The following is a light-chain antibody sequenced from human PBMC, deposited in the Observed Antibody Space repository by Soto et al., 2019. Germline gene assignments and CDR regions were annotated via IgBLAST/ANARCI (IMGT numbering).Light chain of an antibody. Sequence: EVLLTQSPSTLSLSPGERATLSGRASQTVGSNYLAWYQQKPGQAPRVLIHGASSRATGIPDRFNGSGSGTDFTFTISRLETEDFAVYYCQQYSSSPRTFGQGTKVDI. CDR1: QTVGSNY. J-gene: IGKJ1*01. CDR3: QQYSSSPRT. V-gene: IGKV3-20*01. CDR2: GAS.